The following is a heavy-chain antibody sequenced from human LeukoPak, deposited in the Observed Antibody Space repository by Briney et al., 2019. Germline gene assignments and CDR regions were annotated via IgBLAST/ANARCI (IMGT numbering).Heavy chain of an antibody. D-gene: IGHD3-3*01. CDR1: GFTFSSYA. CDR2: IRSDGSNI. CDR3: ARVSYDFWSGYYPFDY. V-gene: IGHV3-30*02. Sequence: GGSLRLSCAASGFTFSSYAMSWVRQAPGKGLEWVAFIRSDGSNIYYADSVKGRFTISRDNSKNTLYLQMNSLRAEDTAVYYCARVSYDFWSGYYPFDYWGQGTLVTVSS. J-gene: IGHJ4*02.